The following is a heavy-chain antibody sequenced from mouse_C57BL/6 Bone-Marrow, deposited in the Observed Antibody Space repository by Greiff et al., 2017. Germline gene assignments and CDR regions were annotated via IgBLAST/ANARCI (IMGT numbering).Heavy chain of an antibody. D-gene: IGHD1-1*01. J-gene: IGHJ4*01. CDR2: IDPSDSYT. CDR3: ATTTGYAMDY. CDR1: GYTFTSYW. Sequence: QVQLKQPGAELVMPGASVKLSCKASGYTFTSYWMHWVKQRPGQGLEWIGEIDPSDSYTNYNQKFKGKSTLTVDKSSSTAYMQLSSLTSEDSAVYYGATTTGYAMDYWGQGTSGTVSS. V-gene: IGHV1-69*01.